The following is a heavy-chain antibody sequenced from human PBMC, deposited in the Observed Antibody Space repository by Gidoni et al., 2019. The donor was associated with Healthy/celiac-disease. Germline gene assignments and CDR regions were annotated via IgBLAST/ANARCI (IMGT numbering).Heavy chain of an antibody. D-gene: IGHD3-9*01. CDR1: GFTFSNAW. V-gene: IGHV3-15*01. Sequence: EVQLVESGGGLVKPGGSLRLSCAASGFTFSNAWLSWVRQAPGKGLERVGRNKRKTDGGTTDYAAPLKGIFTISRDDSKNTLYLQTNSLKPEDSAVYYCTTADDILTGYYTRYYYYYGMDVWGQGTTVTVSS. CDR3: TTADDILTGYYTRYYYYYGMDV. CDR2: NKRKTDGGTT. J-gene: IGHJ6*02.